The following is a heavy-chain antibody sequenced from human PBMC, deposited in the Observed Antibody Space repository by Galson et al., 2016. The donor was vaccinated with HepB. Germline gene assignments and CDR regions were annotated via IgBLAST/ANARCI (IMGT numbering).Heavy chain of an antibody. CDR2: IIPIFQTA. CDR1: GGTLSSYA. Sequence: SVKVSCKASGGTLSSYAISWVRQAPGQGLEWMGGIIPIFQTANYAQKFQGRVTITVDESTSTAYMELSSLRSEDTAVYYCARGAGAVVDTGLFYYFDYWGQGTLVTVSS. D-gene: IGHD6-19*01. CDR3: ARGAGAVVDTGLFYYFDY. V-gene: IGHV1-69*13. J-gene: IGHJ4*02.